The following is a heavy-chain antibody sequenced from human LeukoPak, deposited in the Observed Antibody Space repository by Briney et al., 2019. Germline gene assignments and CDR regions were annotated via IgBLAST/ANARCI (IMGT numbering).Heavy chain of an antibody. Sequence: SETLSLTCAAYGGSFSGYYWSCIRQPPGKGLEWIGEINHSGSTNYNPSLKSRVTISVDTSKNQFSLKLSSVTAADTAVYYCAGVVPAALIGDYYYGMDVWGKGTTVTVSS. CDR1: GGSFSGYY. J-gene: IGHJ6*04. V-gene: IGHV4-34*01. D-gene: IGHD2-2*01. CDR2: INHSGST. CDR3: AGVVPAALIGDYYYGMDV.